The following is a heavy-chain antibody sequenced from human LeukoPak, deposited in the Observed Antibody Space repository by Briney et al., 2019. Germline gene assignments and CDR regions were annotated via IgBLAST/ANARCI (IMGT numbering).Heavy chain of an antibody. J-gene: IGHJ4*02. D-gene: IGHD3-22*01. CDR1: GFTFSSYA. CDR2: ISYDGSNK. Sequence: GESLRLSCAASGFTFSSYAMHWVRQAPGKGLEWVAVISYDGSNKYYADSVKGRFTISRDNSKNTLYLQMNSLRAEDTAVYYCARVAHGYYDSSGYPVWGQGTLVTVSS. V-gene: IGHV3-30-3*01. CDR3: ARVAHGYYDSSGYPV.